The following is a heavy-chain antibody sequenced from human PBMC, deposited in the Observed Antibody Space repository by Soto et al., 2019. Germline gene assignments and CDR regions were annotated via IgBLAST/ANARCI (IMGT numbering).Heavy chain of an antibody. J-gene: IGHJ5*02. D-gene: IGHD6-13*01. CDR3: AREGSSSWYA. V-gene: IGHV6-1*01. Sequence: SQTLSLTCAISGDSVSSDSASWNWIRQSPSRGLEWLGRTYYRSKWYKDYAESVKSRITINPDTSKNHFSLQLNSVTPEDTAVYYCAREGSSSWYAWGKGTLVTVSS. CDR2: TYYRSKWYK. CDR1: GDSVSSDSAS.